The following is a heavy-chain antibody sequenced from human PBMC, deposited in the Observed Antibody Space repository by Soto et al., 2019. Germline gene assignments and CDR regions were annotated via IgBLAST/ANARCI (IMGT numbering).Heavy chain of an antibody. CDR2: INPNSGGT. D-gene: IGHD3-3*01. CDR3: ARDITPGRFLEWVDYYYGMDV. V-gene: IGHV1-2*02. Sequence: ASVKVSCKASGYAFTGYYMHWVLQAPGQGLEWMGWINPNSGGTNYAQKFQGRATMTRDTSISTAYMELSRLRSDDTAVYYCARDITPGRFLEWVDYYYGMDVWGQGTTVTVSS. CDR1: GYAFTGYY. J-gene: IGHJ6*02.